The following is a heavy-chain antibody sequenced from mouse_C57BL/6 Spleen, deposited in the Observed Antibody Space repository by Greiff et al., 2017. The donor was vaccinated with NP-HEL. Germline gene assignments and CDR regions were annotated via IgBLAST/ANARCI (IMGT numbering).Heavy chain of an antibody. J-gene: IGHJ2*01. D-gene: IGHD1-1*01. CDR2: ISSGSSTI. CDR1: GFTFSDYG. V-gene: IGHV5-17*01. CDR3: ARPHYYGSSYYFDY. Sequence: EVQVVESGGGLVKPGGSLKLSCAASGFTFSDYGMHWVRQAPEKGLEWVAYISSGSSTIYYADTVKGRFTISRDNAKNTLFLQMTSLRSEDTAMYYCARPHYYGSSYYFDYWGQGTTLTVSS.